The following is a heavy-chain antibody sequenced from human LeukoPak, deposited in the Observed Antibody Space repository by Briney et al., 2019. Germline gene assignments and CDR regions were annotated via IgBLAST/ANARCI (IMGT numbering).Heavy chain of an antibody. Sequence: ASVKVSCKASGYTFTGYYMNWVRQAPGQGLEWMGWINPNSGGTNYAQKFQGRVTMTRDTSISTAYMELSRLRSDDTAVYYCARVGGVDYYYYYGMDVWGQGTTVTVSS. CDR3: ARVGGVDYYYYYGMDV. CDR1: GYTFTGYY. D-gene: IGHD2-15*01. V-gene: IGHV1-2*02. CDR2: INPNSGGT. J-gene: IGHJ6*02.